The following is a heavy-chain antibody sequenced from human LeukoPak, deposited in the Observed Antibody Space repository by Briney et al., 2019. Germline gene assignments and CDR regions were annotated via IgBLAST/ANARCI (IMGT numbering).Heavy chain of an antibody. CDR2: IYYSGST. CDR3: ARLDSSSWYYFDY. D-gene: IGHD6-13*01. J-gene: IGHJ4*02. Sequence: SETLSLTCTVSGGSISSSSYYWGWIRQPPGKGLEWIGSIYYSGSTYYNPSLKSRVTISVDTSKNQFSLKLSSVTAADTAVYYCARLDSSSWYYFDYWGQGTLVTVSS. CDR1: GGSISSSSYY. V-gene: IGHV4-39*01.